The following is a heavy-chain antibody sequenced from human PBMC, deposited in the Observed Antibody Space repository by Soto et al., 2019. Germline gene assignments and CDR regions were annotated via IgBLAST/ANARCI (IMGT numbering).Heavy chain of an antibody. CDR3: TRLNPVTTFDYFYSGMDV. CDR2: IRGKANNYAT. J-gene: IGHJ6*02. Sequence: GSLRLSCAASGFTFSDSPMHWVRQASGKGLEWVGRIRGKANNYATAYAASVQGRFTISRDDSKNTAYLQMNSLKTEDTAVYYCTRLNPVTTFDYFYSGMDVWGQGATVTVSS. D-gene: IGHD4-17*01. V-gene: IGHV3-73*01. CDR1: GFTFSDSP.